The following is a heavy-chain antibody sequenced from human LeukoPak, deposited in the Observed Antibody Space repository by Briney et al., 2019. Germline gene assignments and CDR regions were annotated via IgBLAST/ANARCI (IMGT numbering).Heavy chain of an antibody. Sequence: GGSLRLSCAASGFTFSSYAMSWVRQAPGKGLEWVSAISGSGGSTYYADSVRGRFTISRDNSKNTLYLQMSSLRAEDTAVYYCEGVVVPAANDYYYYYGMDVWGQGTTVTVSS. CDR1: GFTFSSYA. V-gene: IGHV3-23*01. D-gene: IGHD2-2*01. CDR3: EGVVVPAANDYYYYYGMDV. J-gene: IGHJ6*02. CDR2: ISGSGGST.